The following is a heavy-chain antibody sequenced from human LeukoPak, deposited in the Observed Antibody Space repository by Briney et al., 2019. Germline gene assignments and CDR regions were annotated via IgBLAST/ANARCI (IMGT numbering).Heavy chain of an antibody. D-gene: IGHD3-16*01. CDR3: AKFRGGRPDFDQ. J-gene: IGHJ4*02. CDR2: ISGSGGST. CDR1: GFTFSSYG. V-gene: IGHV3-23*01. Sequence: PGGTLRLSCAASGFTFSSYGMSWVRQAPGKGLEWVSDISGSGGSTYYADSVKGRFTISRDSSKNTLYVQMNSLRAEDTAVYYCAKFRGGRPDFDQWGRGTLVTVSS.